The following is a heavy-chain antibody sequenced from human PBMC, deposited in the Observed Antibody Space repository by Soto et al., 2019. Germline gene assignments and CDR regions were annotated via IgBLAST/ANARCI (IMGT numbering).Heavy chain of an antibody. Sequence: SATLSLTCTVSGDSVSSGIYYWSWIRQHPGKGLERIGYIYYSGSTNYNPSLKSRVTISVDTSKNQFSLKLSSVTAADTAVYYCAREYRRCSNYYGSGEIKNYYYYMDVWGKGTTVTVSS. CDR2: IYYSGST. J-gene: IGHJ6*03. V-gene: IGHV4-61*01. CDR1: GDSVSSGIYY. CDR3: AREYRRCSNYYGSGEIKNYYYYMDV. D-gene: IGHD3-10*01.